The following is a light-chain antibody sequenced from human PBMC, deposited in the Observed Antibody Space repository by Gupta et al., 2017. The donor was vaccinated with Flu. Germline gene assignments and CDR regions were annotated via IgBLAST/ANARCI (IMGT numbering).Light chain of an antibody. Sequence: QSVLTQPPSASGTPGQRVTISCSGSSSNIGSNTVIWYQQLPGTAPKLLIYSNNQRPSGVPDRFSGSKSGTSASLAISGLQAEDEADYYCAAWDDSRIYDVFGTGTKVTVL. CDR3: AAWDDSRIYDV. CDR1: SSNIGSNT. CDR2: SNN. V-gene: IGLV1-44*01. J-gene: IGLJ1*01.